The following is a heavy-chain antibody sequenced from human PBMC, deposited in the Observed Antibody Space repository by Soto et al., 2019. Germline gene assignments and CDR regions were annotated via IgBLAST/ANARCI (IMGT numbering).Heavy chain of an antibody. Sequence: ESLTMSFKGSGYSFTSYWIGLVRQMPGKGLEWMGIIYPGDSDTRYSPSFQGQVTISADKSISTAYLKWSSLKASDTAMYYCARQEETYYDIPSCMDVWGQGTTVTVPS. CDR2: IYPGDSDT. V-gene: IGHV5-51*01. CDR1: GYSFTSYW. J-gene: IGHJ6*02. CDR3: ARQEETYYDIPSCMDV. D-gene: IGHD3-9*01.